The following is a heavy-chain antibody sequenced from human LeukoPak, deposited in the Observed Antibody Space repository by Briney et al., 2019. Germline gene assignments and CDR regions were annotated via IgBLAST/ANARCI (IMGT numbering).Heavy chain of an antibody. D-gene: IGHD3-16*02. J-gene: IGHJ4*02. CDR1: GFTFDDYG. CDR2: INWNGGST. CDR3: AKDRYIRAQPDY. Sequence: PGGSLRLSCAASGFTFDDYGMSWVRQTPGKGLEWVSGINWNGGSTGYADSVKGRFTISRDNAKNSLYLQMNSLRTEDTALYYCAKDRYIRAQPDYWGQGTLVTVSS. V-gene: IGHV3-20*04.